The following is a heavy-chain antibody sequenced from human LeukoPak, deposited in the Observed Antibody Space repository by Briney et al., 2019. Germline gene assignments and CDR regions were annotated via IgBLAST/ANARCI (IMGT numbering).Heavy chain of an antibody. J-gene: IGHJ4*02. Sequence: GGSLRLSCAASGFTFSSYEMNWVRQAPGKGLEWVSYISSSGSTIYYADSVKGRFTISRDNAKNSLYLQMNSLRAEDTALYYCARDKRYIAAAGGFDYWGQGTLVTVSS. V-gene: IGHV3-48*03. CDR3: ARDKRYIAAAGGFDY. CDR1: GFTFSSYE. D-gene: IGHD6-13*01. CDR2: ISSSGSTI.